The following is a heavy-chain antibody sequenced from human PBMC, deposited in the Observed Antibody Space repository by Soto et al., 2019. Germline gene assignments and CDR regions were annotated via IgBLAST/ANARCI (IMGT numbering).Heavy chain of an antibody. CDR1: GDSVSSNSAA. Sequence: PSQTLSLTCAISGDSVSSNSAAWNWIRQSPSRDLEWLGRTYYSSTWYHQYAVSVNSRITINPYTSKHQFSLHLNSVTPEVTAVYFCTSGGAANGFDYWAQGTPVTVSS. CDR2: TYYSSTWYH. CDR3: TSGGAANGFDY. J-gene: IGHJ4*02. D-gene: IGHD6-13*01. V-gene: IGHV6-1*01.